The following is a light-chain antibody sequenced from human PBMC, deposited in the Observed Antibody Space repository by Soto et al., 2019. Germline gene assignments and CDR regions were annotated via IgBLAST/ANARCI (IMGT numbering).Light chain of an antibody. J-gene: IGLJ2*01. CDR3: TSYTGVNSVV. CDR1: SSDVGGYNY. V-gene: IGLV2-14*03. CDR2: DVS. Sequence: QSVLTQPASVSGSPGQSITISCTGTSSDVGGYNYVSWYQHHPGRAPKLVISDVSHRPSGVSNRFSGSKSGNSASLTISGLQAEDEADYYCTSYTGVNSVVFGGGTKLTVL.